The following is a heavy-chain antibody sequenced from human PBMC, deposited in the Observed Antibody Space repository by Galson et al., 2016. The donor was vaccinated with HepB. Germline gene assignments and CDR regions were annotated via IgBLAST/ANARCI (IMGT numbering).Heavy chain of an antibody. CDR1: GFTFSSYA. Sequence: SLRLSCAASGFTFSSYAIHWVRQAPGKGLEWVAVIWNDGTNKYYADSVKGRFTISRDNSKNTLYLQMNSLIAEDTAVYYCARDGRNYYGSGSWFDPWGQGTLVTVSS. CDR3: ARDGRNYYGSGSWFDP. J-gene: IGHJ5*02. V-gene: IGHV3-33*01. D-gene: IGHD3-10*01. CDR2: IWNDGTNK.